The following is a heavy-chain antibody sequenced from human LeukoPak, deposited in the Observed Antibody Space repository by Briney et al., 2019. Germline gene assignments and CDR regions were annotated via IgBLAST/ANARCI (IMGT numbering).Heavy chain of an antibody. Sequence: GGSLRLSCAASGFTFSSYSMNWVRQAPGQGLEWVSSISGSSSYIYYADSVKGRFTISRDNAKNSLYLQMNSLRAEDTAVYYCARDTATPSFDYWGQGTLVTVSS. CDR1: GFTFSSYS. V-gene: IGHV3-21*01. D-gene: IGHD5-18*01. CDR3: ARDTATPSFDY. CDR2: ISGSSSYI. J-gene: IGHJ4*02.